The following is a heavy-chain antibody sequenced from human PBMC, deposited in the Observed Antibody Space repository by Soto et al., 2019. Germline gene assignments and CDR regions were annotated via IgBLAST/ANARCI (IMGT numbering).Heavy chain of an antibody. CDR1: GFTFSSYG. V-gene: IGHV3-30*18. J-gene: IGHJ6*02. CDR2: ISYDGSNK. Sequence: QVQLVESGGGVVQPGRSLRLSCAASGFTFSSYGMHWVRQAPGKGLEWVAVISYDGSNKYYADSVKGRFTISRDNSKNPLYLQMNSLRAEDTAVYYCAKDLLVVADSYYYCGMDVWGQGTTVTVSS. D-gene: IGHD2-15*01. CDR3: AKDLLVVADSYYYCGMDV.